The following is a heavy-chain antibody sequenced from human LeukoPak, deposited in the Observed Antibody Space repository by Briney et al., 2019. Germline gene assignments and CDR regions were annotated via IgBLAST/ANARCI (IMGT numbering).Heavy chain of an antibody. CDR2: TNPNSGVT. Sequence: ASVKVSCEASGYSFTGYYIHWVRQAPGQGLEWMGWTNPNSGVTKYEQKFQGRVTMTRDTSTSTAYMELSSLRSDDTAVYYCARGAVGYSGYDNWFDPWGQGTLVTVSS. CDR3: ARGAVGYSGYDNWFDP. V-gene: IGHV1-2*02. J-gene: IGHJ5*02. D-gene: IGHD5-12*01. CDR1: GYSFTGYY.